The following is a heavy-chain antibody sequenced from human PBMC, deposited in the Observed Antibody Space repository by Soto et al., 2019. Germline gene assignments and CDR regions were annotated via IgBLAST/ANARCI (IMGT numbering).Heavy chain of an antibody. CDR2: IIPIFGTA. CDR1: GGTFSSYA. J-gene: IGHJ4*02. CDR3: ASEYYDSSGYYYFDY. Sequence: SVKVSCKASGGTFSSYAISWVRQAPGQGLGWMGGIIPIFGTANYAQKFQGRVTITADESTSTAYMELSSLRSEDTAVYYCASEYYDSSGYYYFDYWGQGTLVTVSS. D-gene: IGHD3-22*01. V-gene: IGHV1-69*13.